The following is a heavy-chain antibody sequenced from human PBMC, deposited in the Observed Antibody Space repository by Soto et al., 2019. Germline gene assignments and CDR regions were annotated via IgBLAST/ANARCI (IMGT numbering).Heavy chain of an antibody. Sequence: PSETLSLTCTVSGGSISSYYWSWIRQPPGKGLEWIGYIYYSGSTNYNPSLKSRVTISVDTSKNQFSLKLSSVTAADTAVYYCARQSGSSPAFYYYYYMDVWGKGTTVTVSS. CDR3: ARQSGSSPAFYYYYYMDV. V-gene: IGHV4-59*08. D-gene: IGHD6-6*01. J-gene: IGHJ6*03. CDR1: GGSISSYY. CDR2: IYYSGST.